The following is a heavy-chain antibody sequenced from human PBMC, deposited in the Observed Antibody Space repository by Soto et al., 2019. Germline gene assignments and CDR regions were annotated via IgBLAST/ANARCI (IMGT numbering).Heavy chain of an antibody. Sequence: VKVSCKASGYSFTDYHIHWVRQAPGQGLEWLGRINPKSGGTSTAQKFQGWVTMTTDTSISTASMELTRLTSADTAIYYCARGDSTDCSNGVCSFFYNHDMDVWGQGTTVTVSS. D-gene: IGHD2-8*01. J-gene: IGHJ6*02. CDR1: GYSFTDYH. V-gene: IGHV1-2*04. CDR3: ARGDSTDCSNGVCSFFYNHDMDV. CDR2: INPKSGGT.